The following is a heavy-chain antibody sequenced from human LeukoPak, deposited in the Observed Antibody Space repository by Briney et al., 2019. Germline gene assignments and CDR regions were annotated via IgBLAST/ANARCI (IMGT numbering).Heavy chain of an antibody. CDR3: ARKRKPEGTVSYASLCY. Sequence: PGGSLTVYSTGSVFTPVIELESSGSQAPGKGLEWVSSISSSSSYIYYADSVKGRFTISRDNAKNSLYLQMNSLRAEDTAGYYCARKRKPEGTVSYASLCYWSQGTLVTVSS. D-gene: IGHD3-16*01. CDR1: VFTPVIEL. V-gene: IGHV3-21*01. J-gene: IGHJ4*02. CDR2: ISSSSSYI.